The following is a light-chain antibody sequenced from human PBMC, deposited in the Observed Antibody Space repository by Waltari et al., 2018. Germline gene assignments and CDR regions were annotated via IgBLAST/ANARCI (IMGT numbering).Light chain of an antibody. V-gene: IGLV1-36*01. CDR2: YDD. CDR3: AAWDDSLNGEV. CDR1: SSNIGNNA. Sequence: QSVLTQPPSVSEAPRQRVTISCSGSSSNIGNNAVNWYQQLPGKAPKLLIYYDDLLPSGGSDRFSGSKSGTSASLAIRGLQSEDEADYYCAAWDDSLNGEVFGGGTKLTVL. J-gene: IGLJ3*02.